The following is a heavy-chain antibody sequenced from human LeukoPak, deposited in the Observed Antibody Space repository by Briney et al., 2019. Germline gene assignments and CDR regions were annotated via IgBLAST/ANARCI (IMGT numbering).Heavy chain of an antibody. Sequence: PSETLSLTCTVSGGSISSSSYYWGWIRQPPGKGLEWIGSIYYSGSTYYNPSLKSRVTISVDTSKNQFSLKLSSVTAADTAVYYCARGYSSSSRGRYNWFDPWGQGTLVTVSS. J-gene: IGHJ5*02. CDR2: IYYSGST. CDR1: GGSISSSSYY. CDR3: ARGYSSSSRGRYNWFDP. D-gene: IGHD6-6*01. V-gene: IGHV4-39*07.